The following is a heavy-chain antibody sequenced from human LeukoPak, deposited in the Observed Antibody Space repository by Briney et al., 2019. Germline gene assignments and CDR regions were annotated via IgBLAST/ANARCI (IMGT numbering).Heavy chain of an antibody. J-gene: IGHJ4*02. CDR3: AKDPNYDYVWGGFDY. Sequence: GGSLRLSCAASGITLSSYAMNWVRQAPGKGLEWVSAISGSGGSTYYADSVKGRFTISRDNSKNTLYLQMNSLRAEDTAVYYCAKDPNYDYVWGGFDYWGQGTLVTVSS. CDR2: ISGSGGST. D-gene: IGHD3-16*01. CDR1: GITLSSYA. V-gene: IGHV3-23*01.